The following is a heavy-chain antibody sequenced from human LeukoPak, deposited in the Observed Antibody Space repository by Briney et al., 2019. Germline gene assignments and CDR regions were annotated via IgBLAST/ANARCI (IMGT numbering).Heavy chain of an antibody. CDR3: AREYYYDSSGFSLDY. J-gene: IGHJ4*02. D-gene: IGHD3-22*01. V-gene: IGHV1-69*04. CDR1: GGTFSSYA. CDR2: IIPILGIA. Sequence: ASVKVSCKASGGTFSSYAISWVRQAPGQGLEWMGRIIPILGIANYAQKFQGRVTITADKSTSTAYMELSSLRSEDTAVYYCAREYYYDSSGFSLDYWGQGTLVTVSS.